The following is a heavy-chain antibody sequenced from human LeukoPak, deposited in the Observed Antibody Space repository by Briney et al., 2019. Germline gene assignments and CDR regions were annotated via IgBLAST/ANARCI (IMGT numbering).Heavy chain of an antibody. CDR1: GFTFSNAW. V-gene: IGHV3-15*01. D-gene: IGHD2-2*02. CDR2: IKSKTDGGTT. J-gene: IGHJ4*02. Sequence: GGSLRLSCAASGFTFSNAWMSWVRQAPGKGLEWVGRIKSKTDGGTTDYAAPVIGRFTISRDDSKNTLYLQMNSLKTEDTAVYYCTTEYCSSTSCYTPFDYWGQGTLVTVSS. CDR3: TTEYCSSTSCYTPFDY.